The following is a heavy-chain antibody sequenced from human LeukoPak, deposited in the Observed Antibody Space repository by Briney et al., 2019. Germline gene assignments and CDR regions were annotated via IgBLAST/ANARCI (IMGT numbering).Heavy chain of an antibody. CDR3: ARRTVTMVRDGGYFDY. V-gene: IGHV4-59*08. CDR2: IYYSGST. Sequence: SETLSLTCTVSGGSISSYYWSWLRQPPGKGLEWIGYIYYSGSTNYNPSLKSRVTISVDTSKNQFSLKLGSVTAADTAVYYCARRTVTMVRDGGYFDYWGQGTLVTVSS. J-gene: IGHJ4*02. D-gene: IGHD3-10*01. CDR1: GGSISSYY.